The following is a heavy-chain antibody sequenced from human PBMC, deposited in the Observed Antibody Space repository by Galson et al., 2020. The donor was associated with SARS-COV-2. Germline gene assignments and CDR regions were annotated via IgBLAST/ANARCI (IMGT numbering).Heavy chain of an antibody. V-gene: IGHV1-2*02. CDR2: INPNSGGP. CDR1: GYTFTGYY. Sequence: ASVTVSCKASGYTFTGYYMHWVRQAPGQGLAWMGWINPNSGGPNYAQKFQGRVTMTRDTSISTAYMELSSRGSDDTAGYYCARDQSIAAAGTNFDYWGQGTLVTVAS. J-gene: IGHJ4*02. D-gene: IGHD6-13*01. CDR3: ARDQSIAAAGTNFDY.